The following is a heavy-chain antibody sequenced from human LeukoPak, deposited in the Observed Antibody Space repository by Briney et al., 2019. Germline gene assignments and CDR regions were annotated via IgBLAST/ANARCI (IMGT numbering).Heavy chain of an antibody. CDR2: INADGTST. J-gene: IGHJ4*02. CDR1: GFTFSSYW. V-gene: IGHV3-74*01. D-gene: IGHD1-26*01. CDR3: ASGRSWDGG. Sequence: SGGSLRLSCAASGFTFSSYWMYWVRQAPGKGLVWVSCINADGTSTSYADSVKGRFTISRDSAKSTLYLQMNSLRAEDTAVYYCASGRSWDGGWGRGTLVTVSS.